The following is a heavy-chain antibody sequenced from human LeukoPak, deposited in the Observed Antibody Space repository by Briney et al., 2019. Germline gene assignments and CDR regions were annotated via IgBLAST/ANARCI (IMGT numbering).Heavy chain of an antibody. CDR3: ARYVLLWFGEPRFDP. Sequence: ASVKVSCKASGYTFTSYDINWVRQATGQGLEWMGWMNPNSGNTGSAQKFQGRVTMTRNTSISTAYMELSSLRSEDTAVYYCARYVLLWFGEPRFDPWGQGTLVTVSS. D-gene: IGHD3-10*01. CDR2: MNPNSGNT. CDR1: GYTFTSYD. J-gene: IGHJ5*02. V-gene: IGHV1-8*01.